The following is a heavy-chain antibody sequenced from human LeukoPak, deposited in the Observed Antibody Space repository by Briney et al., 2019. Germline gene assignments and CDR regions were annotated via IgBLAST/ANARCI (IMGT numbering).Heavy chain of an antibody. V-gene: IGHV3-21*01. CDR1: GFAFSSYS. D-gene: IGHD2-2*01. Sequence: GGSLRLSCAASGFAFSSYSMSWVRQAPGKGLDWVSSISSSSSTIYYADSVKGRFTISRDNAKNSLYLQMNSLRAEDTALYYCARGDCTTTSCYLFDYWGQGTLVTVSS. CDR3: ARGDCTTTSCYLFDY. CDR2: ISSSSSTI. J-gene: IGHJ4*02.